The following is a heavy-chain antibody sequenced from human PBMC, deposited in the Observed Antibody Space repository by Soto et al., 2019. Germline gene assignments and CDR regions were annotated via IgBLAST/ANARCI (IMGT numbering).Heavy chain of an antibody. Sequence: ASVKVSCKASGYTFTSYAMHWVRQAPGQRLEWMGWINAGNGNTKYAQKFQGRVTITTDASTSTAYMELSSLRSEDTAVYYCARGVAAFGQSWGDYYYYYGMDVWGQGTTVTVSS. J-gene: IGHJ6*02. CDR1: GYTFTSYA. D-gene: IGHD6-13*01. CDR3: ARGVAAFGQSWGDYYYYYGMDV. V-gene: IGHV1-3*01. CDR2: INAGNGNT.